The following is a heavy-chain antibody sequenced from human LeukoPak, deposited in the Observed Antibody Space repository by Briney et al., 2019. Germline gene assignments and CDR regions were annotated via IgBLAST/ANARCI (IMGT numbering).Heavy chain of an antibody. CDR1: GYNFISYG. V-gene: IGHV1-18*01. J-gene: IGHJ4*02. CDR2: ISTYNGNT. CDR3: AREPRPYDFWSGAVDY. D-gene: IGHD3-3*01. Sequence: ASVKVSCKASGYNFISYGVSWVRQAPGQGLEWMGWISTYNGNTNYAQNVQGRVTMTADTSTGTAYMELRSLRSEDTAVYYCAREPRPYDFWSGAVDYWGQGTLVTVSS.